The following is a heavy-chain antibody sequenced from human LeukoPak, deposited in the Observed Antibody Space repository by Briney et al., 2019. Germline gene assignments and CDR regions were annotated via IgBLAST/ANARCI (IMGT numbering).Heavy chain of an antibody. D-gene: IGHD5-18*01. J-gene: IGHJ4*02. Sequence: PGGSLRLSCAASGFTFSSYSMNWVRQAPGKGLECVSSISSSSSYIYYADSVKGRFTISRDNAKNSLYLQMNSLRAEDTAVYYCARADQLWLFDYWGQGTLVTVSS. CDR1: GFTFSSYS. CDR3: ARADQLWLFDY. CDR2: ISSSSSYI. V-gene: IGHV3-21*01.